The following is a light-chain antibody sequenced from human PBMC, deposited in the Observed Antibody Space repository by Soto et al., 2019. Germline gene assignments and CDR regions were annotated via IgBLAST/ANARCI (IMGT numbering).Light chain of an antibody. V-gene: IGKV3-20*01. Sequence: EIVVTQSPGTLSLSQGERATLSCRASQSVSSSYLAWYQKKPGQAPRLLIYGASSRATGIPDRFSGSGSGTDFTLTISRLEPEDFAVYYCQQYGSSPWTFGQGTKVDIK. CDR2: GAS. J-gene: IGKJ1*01. CDR3: QQYGSSPWT. CDR1: QSVSSSY.